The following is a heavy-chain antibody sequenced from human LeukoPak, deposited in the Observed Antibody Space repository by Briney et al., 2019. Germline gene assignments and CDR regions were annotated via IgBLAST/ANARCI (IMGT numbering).Heavy chain of an antibody. CDR1: GFTFSSYW. CDR2: INSDGSST. J-gene: IGHJ3*02. D-gene: IGHD3-3*01. V-gene: IGHV3-74*01. Sequence: GGSLRLSCAASGFTFSSYWMHWVRQAPGKGLVWVSRINSDGSSTSYADSVKGRFTISRDNAKNTLYLQMNSLRAEDMAVYYCATSTIFGVVIIPEAFDIWGQGTMVTVSS. CDR3: ATSTIFGVVIIPEAFDI.